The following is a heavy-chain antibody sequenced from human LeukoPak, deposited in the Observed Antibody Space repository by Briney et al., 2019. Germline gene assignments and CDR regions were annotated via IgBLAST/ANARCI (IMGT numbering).Heavy chain of an antibody. CDR2: IYYSGCT. J-gene: IGHJ4*02. Sequence: PSETLSLTCTVSGGSISSYYWSWTRQPPGKGLEWIGYIYYSGCTNYNPSLKSRVTISVDTSKNQFSLKLSSVTAVDTAVYYCARHREGNDYWGQGTLVTVSS. CDR3: ARHREGNDY. V-gene: IGHV4-59*08. CDR1: GGSISSYY.